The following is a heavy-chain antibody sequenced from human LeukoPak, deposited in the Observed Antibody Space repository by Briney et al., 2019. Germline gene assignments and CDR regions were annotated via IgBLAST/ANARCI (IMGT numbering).Heavy chain of an antibody. V-gene: IGHV3-7*01. CDR1: GAGCRNYW. CDR2: IKEDGSVI. J-gene: IGHJ4*02. Sequence: PGGSRRLSCLGSGAGCRNYWMTWLRQAPGEGLEWVANIKEDGSVIYYADSVKGRFTISRDNAKNSVYLQMNSLRVEDTALYYCATGRWFGEFAGSAFEDWGQGTLVTVSS. CDR3: ATGRWFGEFAGSAFED. D-gene: IGHD3-10*01.